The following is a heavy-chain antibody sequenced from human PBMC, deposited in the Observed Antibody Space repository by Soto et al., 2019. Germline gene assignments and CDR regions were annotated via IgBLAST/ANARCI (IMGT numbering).Heavy chain of an antibody. V-gene: IGHV1-18*01. Sequence: QAQLVQSGAEVKKPGASVKVSCKASGYTFYSHSISWVRQAPGQGLEWMGRISADNSNTKYAQKFRSRVTMTTDTSTSTVYMELRNLRSDDTAVYYCARCIQQDYYYVMDVWGQGTTVTVSS. J-gene: IGHJ6*02. CDR1: GYTFYSHS. CDR2: ISADNSNT. D-gene: IGHD5-18*01. CDR3: ARCIQQDYYYVMDV.